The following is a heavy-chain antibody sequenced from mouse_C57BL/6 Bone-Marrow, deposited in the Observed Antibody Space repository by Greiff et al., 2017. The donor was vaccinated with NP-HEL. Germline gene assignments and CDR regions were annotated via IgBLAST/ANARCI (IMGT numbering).Heavy chain of an antibody. D-gene: IGHD1-1*01. V-gene: IGHV2-9-1*01. CDR1: GFSLTSYA. Sequence: VKLMESGPGLVAPSQSLSITCTVSGFSLTSYAISWVRQPPGKGLEWLGVIWTGGGTNYNSALKSRLSISKDNSKSQVFLKMNSLQTDDTARYYCARNHYYGSSPPSFDVWGTGTTVTVSS. CDR2: IWTGGGT. CDR3: ARNHYYGSSPPSFDV. J-gene: IGHJ1*03.